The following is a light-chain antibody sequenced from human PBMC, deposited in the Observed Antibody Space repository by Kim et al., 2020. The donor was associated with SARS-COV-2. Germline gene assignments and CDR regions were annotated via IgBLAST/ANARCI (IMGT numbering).Light chain of an antibody. CDR3: LLTHSGVGV. Sequence: PGGAVTLTCGSSTGAVTSGHYPFWFQQKPGQAPRTLIYGSSSKHSWTPARFSGSVLGGKAALTLSGAKPEDEAEYYCLLTHSGVGVIGGGTQLTVL. CDR1: TGAVTSGHY. V-gene: IGLV7-46*01. CDR2: GSS. J-gene: IGLJ3*02.